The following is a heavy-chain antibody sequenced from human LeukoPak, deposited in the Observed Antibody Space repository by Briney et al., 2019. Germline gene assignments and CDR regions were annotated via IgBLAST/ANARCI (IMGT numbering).Heavy chain of an antibody. V-gene: IGHV1-18*01. Sequence: EASVKVSCKASGYTFAIYGISWVRQAPGQGLEWMAWISPYDGDTNYAQNFEGRVTMTTETSTSTAYMEMRSLRSDDTAIYYCARDYCTRGGDCYKEDLFDPWGQGTLVTVSS. J-gene: IGHJ5*02. D-gene: IGHD2-21*02. CDR2: ISPYDGDT. CDR3: ARDYCTRGGDCYKEDLFDP. CDR1: GYTFAIYG.